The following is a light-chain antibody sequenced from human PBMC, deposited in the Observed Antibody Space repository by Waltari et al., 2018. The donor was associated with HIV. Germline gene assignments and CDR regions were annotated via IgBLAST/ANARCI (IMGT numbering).Light chain of an antibody. CDR2: GAS. CDR1: QSVSSSY. J-gene: IGKJ5*01. Sequence: EIVLTQSPGTLSLSPGERATLSCRASQSVSSSYLAWYQQKPGQAPRLLIYGASSRATGIPDRFSGSGSGTDFTLTISRLEPEDFAVYYCQQYGGSPPITFGQGTRLEIK. V-gene: IGKV3-20*01. CDR3: QQYGGSPPIT.